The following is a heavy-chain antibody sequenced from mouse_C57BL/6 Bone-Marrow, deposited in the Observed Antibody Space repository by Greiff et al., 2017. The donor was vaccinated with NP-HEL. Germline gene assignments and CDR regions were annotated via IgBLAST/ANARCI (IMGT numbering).Heavy chain of an antibody. J-gene: IGHJ3*01. CDR1: GYTFTSYG. Sequence: QVQLQQSGAELARPGASVKLSCKASGYTFTSYGISWVKQRTGQGLEWIGEIYPRSGTTYYNEKFKGKATLTADKSSSTAYMELRSLTSEDSAVYFCARESGDGYPAWFAYWGQGTLVTVSA. CDR2: IYPRSGTT. D-gene: IGHD2-3*01. V-gene: IGHV1-81*01. CDR3: ARESGDGYPAWFAY.